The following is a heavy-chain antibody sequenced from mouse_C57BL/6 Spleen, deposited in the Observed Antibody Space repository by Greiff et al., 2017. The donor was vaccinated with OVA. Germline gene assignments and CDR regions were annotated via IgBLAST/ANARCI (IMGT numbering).Heavy chain of an antibody. Sequence: VQLQQPGAELVRPGTSVKLSCKASGYTFTSYWMHWVKQRPGQGLEWIGVIDPSDSYTNYNQKFKGKATLTVDTSSSTAYMQLSSLTSEDSAVYYCARSIYCGNYEDYFDYWGQGTTLTVSS. CDR2: IDPSDSYT. CDR3: ARSIYCGNYEDYFDY. J-gene: IGHJ2*01. D-gene: IGHD2-1*01. CDR1: GYTFTSYW. V-gene: IGHV1-59*01.